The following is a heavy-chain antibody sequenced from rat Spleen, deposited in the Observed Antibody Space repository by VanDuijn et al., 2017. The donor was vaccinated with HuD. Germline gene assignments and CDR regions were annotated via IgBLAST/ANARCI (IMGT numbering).Heavy chain of an antibody. J-gene: IGHJ2*01. D-gene: IGHD1-12*02. CDR2: IIYDGSST. CDR1: GFTFSDYA. V-gene: IGHV5S10*01. Sequence: EVQLVESGGGLVQPGRSLKLSCVASGFTFSDYAMAWVRQSPKKGLEWVATIIYDGSSTYYRDSVKGRFTISRDNAKSTLYLQMDSLRSEDTATYHCATRFISMKVLITTSPDYWGQGVMVTVSS. CDR3: ATRFISMKVLITTSPDY.